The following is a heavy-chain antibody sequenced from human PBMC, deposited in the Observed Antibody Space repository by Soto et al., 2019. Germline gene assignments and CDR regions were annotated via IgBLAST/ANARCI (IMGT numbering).Heavy chain of an antibody. CDR1: GFTFSSYA. J-gene: IGHJ5*02. CDR3: ASSYTIFENWFDP. D-gene: IGHD3-3*01. CDR2: ISGSGGST. V-gene: IGHV3-23*01. Sequence: PGGSLRLSCAASGFTFSSYAMSWVRQAPGKGLEWVSAISGSGGSTYYADSVKGRFTISRDNSKNTLCLQMNSLRAEDTAVYYCASSYTIFENWFDPWGQGTLVTVSS.